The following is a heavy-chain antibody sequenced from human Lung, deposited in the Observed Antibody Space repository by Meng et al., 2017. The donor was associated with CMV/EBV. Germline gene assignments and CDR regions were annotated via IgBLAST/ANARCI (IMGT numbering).Heavy chain of an antibody. D-gene: IGHD2-21*01. CDR2: VSGSGSTT. J-gene: IGHJ6*01. V-gene: IGHV3-23*01. CDR1: GFTFNTHA. CDR3: AKDLLAAYFYYYAMDV. Sequence: GGSXRLXCAASGFTFNTHAMNWVRQAPGKGLEWIAGVSGSGSTTYYADSVRGRFTVSRDNSRNTLDLQMDSLRPADTAVYYCAKDLLAAYFYYYAMDVWGPGTXVTVDS.